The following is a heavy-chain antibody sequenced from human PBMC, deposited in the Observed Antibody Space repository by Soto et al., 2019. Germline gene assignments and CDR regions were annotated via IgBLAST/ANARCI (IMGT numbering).Heavy chain of an antibody. D-gene: IGHD5-12*01. CDR1: GGTFSSYA. J-gene: IGHJ6*02. Sequence: GASVKVSCKASGGTFSSYAISWVRQAPGQGLEWMGGIIPIFGTANYAQKFQGRVTITADESTSTAYMELSSLRSEDAAVYYCARGLHPDVDIVATITDYYYFGMDVWGQGTTVTVSS. CDR2: IIPIFGTA. CDR3: ARGLHPDVDIVATITDYYYFGMDV. V-gene: IGHV1-69*13.